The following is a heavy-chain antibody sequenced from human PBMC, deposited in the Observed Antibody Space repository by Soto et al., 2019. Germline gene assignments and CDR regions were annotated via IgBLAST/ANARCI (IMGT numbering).Heavy chain of an antibody. D-gene: IGHD6-13*01. CDR3: AKAQARAGTCFYH. CDR2: ISGSGGST. CDR1: GFTFSSYA. Sequence: EVQLLESGGGLVQPGGSLRLSCAASGFTFSSYAMSWVRQAPGKGLEWVSIISGSGGSTYYADSVRGRFTISRDNXKNTLYLQMNSLRVEDTAVYYCAKAQARAGTCFYHWGQGTLVTVAS. V-gene: IGHV3-23*01. J-gene: IGHJ4*02.